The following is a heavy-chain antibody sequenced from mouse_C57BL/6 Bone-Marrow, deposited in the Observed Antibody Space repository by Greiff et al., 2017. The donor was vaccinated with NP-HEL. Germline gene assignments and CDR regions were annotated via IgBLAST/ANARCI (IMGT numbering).Heavy chain of an antibody. J-gene: IGHJ2*01. CDR2: ISSGGSYT. CDR3: ARQRGLTGTYYFDY. Sequence: EVQLVESGGDLVKPGGSLKLSCAASGFTFSSYGMSWVRQTPDKRLEWVATISSGGSYTYYPDSVKGRFTISRDNAKNTLYLQMSRLKSEDTAMYYCARQRGLTGTYYFDYWGQGTTLTVSS. V-gene: IGHV5-6*01. CDR1: GFTFSSYG. D-gene: IGHD4-1*01.